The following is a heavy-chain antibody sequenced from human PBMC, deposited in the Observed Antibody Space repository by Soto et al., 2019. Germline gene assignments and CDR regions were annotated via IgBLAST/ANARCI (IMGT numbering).Heavy chain of an antibody. J-gene: IGHJ4*02. D-gene: IGHD3-22*01. CDR1: GFTFDDYA. Sequence: LRLSCAASGFTFDDYAMHWVRQAPGKGLEWVSGISWNSGSIDYADSVKGRFTISRDNAKNSLYLQMNSLRPEDTALYYCAKLAVSGGDYYDSGGYYSPIDYWGQGILVTVSS. V-gene: IGHV3-9*01. CDR3: AKLAVSGGDYYDSGGYYSPIDY. CDR2: ISWNSGSI.